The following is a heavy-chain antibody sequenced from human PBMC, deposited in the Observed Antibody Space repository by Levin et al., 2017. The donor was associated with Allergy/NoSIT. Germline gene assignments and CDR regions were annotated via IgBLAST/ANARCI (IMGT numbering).Heavy chain of an antibody. J-gene: IGHJ4*02. CDR3: ARDIGYGGNSGFPFDY. CDR2: IWYDGSNK. Sequence: GGSLRLSCAASGFTFSSYGMHWVRQAPGKGLEWVAVIWYDGSNKYYADSVKGRFTISRDNSKNTLYLQMNSLRAEDTAVYYFARDIGYGGNSGFPFDYWGQGTLVTVSS. V-gene: IGHV3-33*01. D-gene: IGHD4-23*01. CDR1: GFTFSSYG.